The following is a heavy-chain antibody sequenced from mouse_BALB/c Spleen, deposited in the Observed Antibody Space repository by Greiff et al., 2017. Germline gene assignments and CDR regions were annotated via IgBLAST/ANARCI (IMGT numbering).Heavy chain of an antibody. Sequence: DVQLQESGAELVRSGASVKLSCTASGFNIKDYYMHWVKQRPEQGLEWIGWIDPENGDTEYAPKFQGKATMTADTSSNTAYLQLSSLTSEDTAVYYCNCYDGYYNAMDYWGQGTSVTVSS. CDR1: GFNIKDYY. D-gene: IGHD2-3*01. CDR2: IDPENGDT. V-gene: IGHV14-4*02. J-gene: IGHJ4*01. CDR3: NCYDGYYNAMDY.